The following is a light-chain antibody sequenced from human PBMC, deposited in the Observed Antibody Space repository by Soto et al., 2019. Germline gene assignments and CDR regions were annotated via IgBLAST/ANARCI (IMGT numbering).Light chain of an antibody. J-gene: IGLJ1*01. CDR1: SSDVGGYNY. CDR3: TSYAGGNNV. V-gene: IGLV2-8*01. CDR2: EVN. Sequence: QSVLTQPPSASGSPGQSVTISCTGTSSDVGGYNYVSWYQQHPGKVPKLMVYEVNKRPSGVPDRFSGPKSGNTASLTVSGLQPEDEADYYCTSYAGGNNVFGTGTKVTVL.